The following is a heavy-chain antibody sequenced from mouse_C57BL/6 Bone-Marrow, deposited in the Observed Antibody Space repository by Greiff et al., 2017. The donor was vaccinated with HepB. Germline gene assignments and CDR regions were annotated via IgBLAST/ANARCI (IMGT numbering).Heavy chain of an antibody. CDR3: ARGGYYYGRKDWFAY. D-gene: IGHD1-1*01. J-gene: IGHJ3*01. CDR2: INPNNGGT. Sequence: EVQLQQSGPELVKPGASVKIPCKASGYTFTDYNMDWVKQSHGKSLEWIGDINPNNGGTIYNQKFKGKATLTVDTSSSPAYMELRSLTSEDTAVYYCARGGYYYGRKDWFAYWGQGTLVTVSA. CDR1: GYTFTDYN. V-gene: IGHV1-18*01.